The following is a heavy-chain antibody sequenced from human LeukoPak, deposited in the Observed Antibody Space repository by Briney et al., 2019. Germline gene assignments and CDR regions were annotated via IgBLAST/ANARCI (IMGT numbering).Heavy chain of an antibody. V-gene: IGHV1-69*13. Sequence: ASVKVSCKASGGSFTFTSHAISWVRQAPGQGLEWMGGLISIYGSANYAQKFQGRFTITSDESTRTMYMELSSLRPEDSAVYYCAGFFYDNSGDAFDLWGQGTMVTVSS. CDR3: AGFFYDNSGDAFDL. D-gene: IGHD3-22*01. J-gene: IGHJ3*01. CDR2: LISIYGSA. CDR1: GGSFTFTSHA.